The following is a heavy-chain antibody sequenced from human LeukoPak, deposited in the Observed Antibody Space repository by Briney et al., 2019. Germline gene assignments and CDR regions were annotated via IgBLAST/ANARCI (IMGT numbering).Heavy chain of an antibody. V-gene: IGHV3-30*04. CDR3: ARDLSAVAGTALFDP. D-gene: IGHD6-19*01. J-gene: IGHJ5*02. Sequence: GGSLRLSCAVSGFTFSTYAMQWVRQAPGKGLEWVAVIAYDGSSKYYADSVKGRFTISRDNSKNTLYLQMNSLKTEDTAVYYCARDLSAVAGTALFDPWGQGTLVTVSS. CDR1: GFTFSTYA. CDR2: IAYDGSSK.